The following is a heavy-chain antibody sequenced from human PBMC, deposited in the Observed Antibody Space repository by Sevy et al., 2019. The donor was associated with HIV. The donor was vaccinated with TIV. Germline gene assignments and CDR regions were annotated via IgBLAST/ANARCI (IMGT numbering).Heavy chain of an antibody. D-gene: IGHD4-17*01. V-gene: IGHV3-23*01. CDR1: GFTFSDYA. CDR2: MSGSLTTT. J-gene: IGHJ4*02. CDR3: ANGLRWGPVTRAPDSDS. Sequence: GGSLRLSCTASGFTFSDYAMTWVRQAPGKGLEWVSAMSGSLTTTYYADSLKGRFIRSTKNSKNMQYLQMNTLRTDDTAIYYCANGLRWGPVTRAPDSDSWGQGTLVTVSS.